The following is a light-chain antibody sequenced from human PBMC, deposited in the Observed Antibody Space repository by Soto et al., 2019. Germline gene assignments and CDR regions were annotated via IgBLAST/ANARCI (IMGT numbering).Light chain of an antibody. CDR3: CSYAGSSTHV. CDR2: DVS. V-gene: IGLV2-11*01. Sequence: QSALTQPHSVSGSPGQSVTISCTGTSSDVGGYNYVSWYQHHPGKAPKLMIYDVSQRPSGVPDRFSASKSGNTASLTISGLQAEDEADYYCCSYAGSSTHVFGSGTKLTVL. J-gene: IGLJ1*01. CDR1: SSDVGGYNY.